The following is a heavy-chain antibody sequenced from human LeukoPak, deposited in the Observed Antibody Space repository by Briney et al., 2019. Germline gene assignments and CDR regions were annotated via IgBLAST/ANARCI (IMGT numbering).Heavy chain of an antibody. J-gene: IGHJ1*01. CDR3: AKPVRGYYYDSSGYQH. Sequence: GGSLRLSCAASGFTFSSYGMHWVRQAPGKGLEWVAFIRYDGSNKYYADSVKGRFTISRDNSKNTLYLQMNSLRAEDTAVYYCAKPVRGYYYDSSGYQHWGQGTLVTVSS. D-gene: IGHD3-22*01. V-gene: IGHV3-30*02. CDR2: IRYDGSNK. CDR1: GFTFSSYG.